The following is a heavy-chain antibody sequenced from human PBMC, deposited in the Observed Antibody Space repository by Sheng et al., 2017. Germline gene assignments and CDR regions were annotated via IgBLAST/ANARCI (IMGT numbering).Heavy chain of an antibody. CDR3: AREGLDYFDP. J-gene: IGHJ5*02. CDR2: IIPMLNIV. V-gene: IGHV1-69*10. D-gene: IGHD3-10*01. Sequence: QVQLVQSGAEVKKPGASVKVSCKASGYTFTSYGISWVRQAPGQGLEWMGGIIPMLNIVNYAEKFQDRVTITADISTNTVYMELTGLRCDDTAIYYCAREGLDYFDPWGQGTLVIVST. CDR1: GYTFTSYG.